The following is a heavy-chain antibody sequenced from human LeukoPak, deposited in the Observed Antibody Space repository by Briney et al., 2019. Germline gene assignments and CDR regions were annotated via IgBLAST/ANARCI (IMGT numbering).Heavy chain of an antibody. CDR1: GYTFTGHY. J-gene: IGHJ6*04. Sequence: ASVKVSCKASGYTFTGHYMHWVRQAPGQGLEWMGWINPKNAGTNFAQRFQGRVTMTRDTSISTAYMELSRLRSDDTAVYYCARTWEGQLRRLEMDVWGKGTTVTVSS. CDR2: INPKNAGT. CDR3: ARTWEGQLRRLEMDV. V-gene: IGHV1-2*02. D-gene: IGHD4-17*01.